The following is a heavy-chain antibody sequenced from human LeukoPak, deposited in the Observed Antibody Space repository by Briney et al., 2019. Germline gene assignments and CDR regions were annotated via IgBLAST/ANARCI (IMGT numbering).Heavy chain of an antibody. D-gene: IGHD1-14*01. V-gene: IGHV4-59*08. J-gene: IGHJ4*02. Sequence: PSETLPLTCSVSGGSVRSYYWSWIRQSPGKGLEWIGYIHNSGRTNYNPSLKSRVTGFVDTSKKQVSLRLSSVTAADTAVYYCARHGTISSESYFDYWGQGALVTVSS. CDR1: GGSVRSYY. CDR2: IHNSGRT. CDR3: ARHGTISSESYFDY.